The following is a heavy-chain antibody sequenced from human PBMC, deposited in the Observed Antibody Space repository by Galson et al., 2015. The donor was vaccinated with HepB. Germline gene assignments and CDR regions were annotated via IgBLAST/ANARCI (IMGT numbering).Heavy chain of an antibody. J-gene: IGHJ1*01. V-gene: IGHV1-18*01. D-gene: IGHD6-19*01. Sequence: SVKVSCKASGYTFTSYGISWVRQAPGQGLEWMGWISAYNGNTSYAQKLQGRVTMTTDTSTSTAYMELRSLRSDDTAVYYCARGRGQWLVPGDFQHWARAPWSPSPQ. CDR1: GYTFTSYG. CDR2: ISAYNGNT. CDR3: ARGRGQWLVPGDFQH.